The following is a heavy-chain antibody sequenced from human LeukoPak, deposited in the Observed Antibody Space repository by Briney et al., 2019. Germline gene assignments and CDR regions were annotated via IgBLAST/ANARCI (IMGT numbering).Heavy chain of an antibody. Sequence: SETLSLTCTVSGGSISSYYWSWIRQPPGKGLEWIGYIYYSGSTNYNPSLKSRGTISVDTSKNQFSLKLSSVTAADTAVYYCARERTSTYYYDSSGYSSDAFDIWGQGTMVTVSS. J-gene: IGHJ3*02. D-gene: IGHD3-22*01. CDR2: IYYSGST. CDR3: ARERTSTYYYDSSGYSSDAFDI. CDR1: GGSISSYY. V-gene: IGHV4-59*01.